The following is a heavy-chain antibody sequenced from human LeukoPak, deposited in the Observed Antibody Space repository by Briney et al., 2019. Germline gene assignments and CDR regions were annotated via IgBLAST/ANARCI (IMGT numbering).Heavy chain of an antibody. D-gene: IGHD6-19*01. CDR3: AKIGKQWLDYYYGMDV. CDR2: ISWNSGSI. J-gene: IGHJ6*02. Sequence: PGGSLRLSCAASGFTFYDYAMHWVRQAPGKGLEWVSGISWNSGSIGYADSVKGRFTISRDNAKNSLYLQMNSLRAEDTALYYCAKIGKQWLDYYYGMDVWGQGTTVTVSS. V-gene: IGHV3-9*01. CDR1: GFTFYDYA.